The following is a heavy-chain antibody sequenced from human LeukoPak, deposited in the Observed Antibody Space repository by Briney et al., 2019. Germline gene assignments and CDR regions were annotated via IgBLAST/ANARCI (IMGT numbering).Heavy chain of an antibody. CDR2: IYYSGST. J-gene: IGHJ6*04. CDR3: ARASEKDV. CDR1: GGSISSSSYY. Sequence: SETLSLTCTVSGGSISSSSYYWGWIRQPPGKGLEWIGSIYYSGSTYYNPSLKSRVTISVDTSKNQFSLKLSSVTAADTAVYYCARASEKDVWGKGTTVTVSS. V-gene: IGHV4-39*07.